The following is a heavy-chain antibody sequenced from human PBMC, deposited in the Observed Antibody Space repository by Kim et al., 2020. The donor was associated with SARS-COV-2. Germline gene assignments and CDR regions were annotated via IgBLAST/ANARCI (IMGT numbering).Heavy chain of an antibody. CDR2: IYSGGSST. Sequence: GGSLRLSCAASGFTFSSYAMSWVRQAPGKGLEWVSVIYSGGSSTYYADSVKGRFTISRDNSKNTLYLQMNSLRAEDTAVYYCARMGGFYSSGWYPGIFFGYWGQGTLVTVSS. CDR3: ARMGGFYSSGWYPGIFFGY. V-gene: IGHV3-23*03. CDR1: GFTFSSYA. J-gene: IGHJ4*02. D-gene: IGHD6-19*01.